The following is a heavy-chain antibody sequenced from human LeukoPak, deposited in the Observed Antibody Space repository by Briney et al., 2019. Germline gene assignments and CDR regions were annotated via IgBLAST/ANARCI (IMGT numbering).Heavy chain of an antibody. Sequence: GGSLRLSCAASESGFTFSSHSMNWVRQAPGKGLEWVSYISSSSSTVYFADSVKGRFIISRDNAKKSLYLQMTSLRAEDTAVYYCARGVITEAGPYGGYGLDYWGQGTLVTVSS. CDR2: ISSSSSTV. D-gene: IGHD5-12*01. J-gene: IGHJ4*02. CDR1: ESGFTFSSHS. CDR3: ARGVITEAGPYGGYGLDY. V-gene: IGHV3-48*01.